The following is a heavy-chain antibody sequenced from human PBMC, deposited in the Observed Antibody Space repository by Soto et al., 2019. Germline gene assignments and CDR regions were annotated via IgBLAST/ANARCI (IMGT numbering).Heavy chain of an antibody. CDR3: ARDRKLELPGNYYYYGMDV. Sequence: PSETLSLTCSVSGGSIRDYFWTWIRQSPRRGLEWIGYISSSGTVKYNSSLKSRVTISLDRSRNQFSLKLSSVTAADTAVYFCARDRKLELPGNYYYYGMDVWGQGTTVTV. CDR1: GGSIRDYF. D-gene: IGHD1-7*01. J-gene: IGHJ6*02. V-gene: IGHV4-59*01. CDR2: ISSSGTV.